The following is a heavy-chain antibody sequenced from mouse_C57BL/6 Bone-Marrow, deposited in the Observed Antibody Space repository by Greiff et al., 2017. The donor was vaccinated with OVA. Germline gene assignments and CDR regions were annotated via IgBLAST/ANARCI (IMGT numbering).Heavy chain of an antibody. J-gene: IGHJ4*01. V-gene: IGHV5-12*01. Sequence: EVHLVESGGGLVQPGGSLKLSCAASGFTFSDYYMYWVRQTPEKRLEWVAYISNGGGSTYYPDTVKGRFTISRDNAKNTLYLQMSRLKSEDTAMYYYARRGPIPDYAMDYWGQGTSVTVSS. CDR2: ISNGGGST. CDR1: GFTFSDYY. CDR3: ARRGPIPDYAMDY.